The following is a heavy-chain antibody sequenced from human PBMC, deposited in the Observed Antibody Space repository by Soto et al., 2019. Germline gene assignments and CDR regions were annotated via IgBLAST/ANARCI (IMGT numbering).Heavy chain of an antibody. CDR3: ARDGGDCYLNMDCYYYYGMDV. D-gene: IGHD2-21*02. J-gene: IGHJ6*02. CDR1: GFTFSSYG. CDR2: IWYDGSNK. Sequence: QVQLVESGGGVVQPGRSLRLSCAASGFTFSSYGMHWVRQAPGKGLEWVAVIWYDGSNKYYADSVKGRFTISRDNFKNTLYLQMNSLRAEDTAVYYCARDGGDCYLNMDCYYYYGMDVWGQETTVTVSS. V-gene: IGHV3-33*01.